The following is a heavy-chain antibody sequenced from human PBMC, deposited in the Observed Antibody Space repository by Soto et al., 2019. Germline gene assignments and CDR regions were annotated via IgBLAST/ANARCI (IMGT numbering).Heavy chain of an antibody. D-gene: IGHD1-1*01. J-gene: IGHJ6*02. Sequence: PGGSLRLSCAASGFTFSSYAMSWVRQAPGKGLEWVSAISGSGGSTYYADSVKGRFTISRDNSKNTLYLQMNSLRAEDTAVYYCAKETWNAVPTGGYYYYYGMDVWGQGTTVTVSS. V-gene: IGHV3-23*01. CDR3: AKETWNAVPTGGYYYYYGMDV. CDR1: GFTFSSYA. CDR2: ISGSGGST.